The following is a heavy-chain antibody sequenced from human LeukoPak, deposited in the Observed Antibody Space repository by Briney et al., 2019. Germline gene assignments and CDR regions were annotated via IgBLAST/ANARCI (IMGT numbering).Heavy chain of an antibody. CDR2: ISSDGRDK. CDR1: GFTFSRYA. CDR3: ARDFYLGAARYYFDY. D-gene: IGHD6-6*01. Sequence: PTGRSLRLSCAASGFTFSRYAMHWVRQAPGKGLEWVAVISSDGRDKHHADSVKGRFTISRDNPKNILYLQMNSLRDEDTAVYYCARDFYLGAARYYFDYWGQGTLVTGSS. V-gene: IGHV3-30*04. J-gene: IGHJ4*02.